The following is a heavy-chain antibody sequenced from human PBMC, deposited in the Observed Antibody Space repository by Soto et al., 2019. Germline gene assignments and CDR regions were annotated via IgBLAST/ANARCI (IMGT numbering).Heavy chain of an antibody. V-gene: IGHV4-59*08. CDR2: IHYSGNT. CDR3: ARGQYDFWSGYFATIDY. J-gene: IGHJ4*02. CDR1: GGSISNYY. D-gene: IGHD3-3*01. Sequence: QVQLQESGPGLVKPSETLSLTCTVSGGSISNYYWSWIRQPPGKGLEWIGYIHYSGNTKDHPSLKSLVTKSADPSKNQFALKLSSVTAADTAVYYCARGQYDFWSGYFATIDYWGQGSLVTVSS.